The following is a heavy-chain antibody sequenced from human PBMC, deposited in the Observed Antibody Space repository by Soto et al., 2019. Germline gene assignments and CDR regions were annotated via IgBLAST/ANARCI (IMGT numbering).Heavy chain of an antibody. J-gene: IGHJ4*02. CDR3: ARILSAEVGALEY. V-gene: IGHV1-2*02. D-gene: IGHD1-26*01. Sequence: QVQLVQSGAEVKKPGASVKVSCKASGYTFTDYHIHWVRQAPGQVLEWMGWIKPDTGGTNYAQKFQGRVTTTRDTSFSTAYMELSRLRSDDTAVYYCARILSAEVGALEYWGQGTLVTVSS. CDR1: GYTFTDYH. CDR2: IKPDTGGT.